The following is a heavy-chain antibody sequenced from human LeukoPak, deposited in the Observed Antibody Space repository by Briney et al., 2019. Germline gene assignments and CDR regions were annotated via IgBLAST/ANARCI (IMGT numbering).Heavy chain of an antibody. CDR2: INAGNGNT. V-gene: IGHV1-3*01. Sequence: ASVKVSCKASGYTFTSYAMHWVRQAPGQRLEWMGWINAGNGNTKYSQKFQGRVTITADESTSTAYMELSSLRSEDTAVYYCARNHYYGSGSYEIDYWGQGTLVTVSS. CDR3: ARNHYYGSGSYEIDY. D-gene: IGHD3-10*01. J-gene: IGHJ4*02. CDR1: GYTFTSYA.